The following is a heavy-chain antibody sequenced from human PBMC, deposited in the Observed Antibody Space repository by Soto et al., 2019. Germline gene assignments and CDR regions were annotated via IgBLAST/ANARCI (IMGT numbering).Heavy chain of an antibody. CDR2: INPNSGGT. V-gene: IGHV1-2*02. Sequence: ASVKVSCKASGYTFTGYYMHWVQQAPGQGLEWMGWINPNSGGTNYAQKFQGRVTMTRDTSISTAYMELSRLRSDDTAVYYCAMQQLVPPDWFDPRGQGTLVTVSS. D-gene: IGHD6-13*01. CDR3: AMQQLVPPDWFDP. CDR1: GYTFTGYY. J-gene: IGHJ5*02.